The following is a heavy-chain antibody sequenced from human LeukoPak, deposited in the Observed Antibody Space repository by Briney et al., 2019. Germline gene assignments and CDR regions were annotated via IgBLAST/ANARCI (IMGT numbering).Heavy chain of an antibody. D-gene: IGHD5-18*01. CDR2: IYYSGST. V-gene: IGHV4-39*07. J-gene: IGHJ4*02. CDR1: GGSISSSSYY. CDR3: AGGETGIQLCRSCVDY. Sequence: PSETLSLTCTVSGGSISSSSYYWGWIRQPPGKGLEWIGSIYYSGSTYYNPSLKSRVTISVDTSKNQFSLKLSSVTAADTAVYYCAGGETGIQLCRSCVDYWGQGTLVTVSS.